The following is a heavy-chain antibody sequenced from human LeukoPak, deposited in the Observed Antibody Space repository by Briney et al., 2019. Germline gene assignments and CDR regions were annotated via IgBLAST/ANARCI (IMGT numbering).Heavy chain of an antibody. CDR1: GGSFSGYY. CDR3: ARVGSIIRYFDWLTLGNWFDP. Sequence: PSETLSLTCAVYGGSFSGYYWSWIRQPPGKGLEWIGEINHSGSTNYNPSLKSRVTISVDTSKNQFSLKLSSVTAADTAVYYCARVGSIIRYFDWLTLGNWFDPWGQGTLVTVSS. D-gene: IGHD3-9*01. J-gene: IGHJ5*02. CDR2: INHSGST. V-gene: IGHV4-34*01.